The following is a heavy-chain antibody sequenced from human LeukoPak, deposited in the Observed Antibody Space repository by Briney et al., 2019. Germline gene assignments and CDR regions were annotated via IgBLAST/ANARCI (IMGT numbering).Heavy chain of an antibody. J-gene: IGHJ4*02. CDR1: GGSFSGYY. CDR3: ARVGVSGSYPFDY. Sequence: SETLSLTCAVHGGSFSGYYWSWIRQPPGKGLEWIGEINHSGSTNYNPSLKSRVTISVDTSKNQFSLKLSSVTAADTAVYYCARVGVSGSYPFDYWGQGTLVTVSS. D-gene: IGHD1-26*01. CDR2: INHSGST. V-gene: IGHV4-34*01.